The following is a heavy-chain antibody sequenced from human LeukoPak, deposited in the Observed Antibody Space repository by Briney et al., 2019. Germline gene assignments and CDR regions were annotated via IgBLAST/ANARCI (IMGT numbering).Heavy chain of an antibody. Sequence: SETLSLTCTVSGGSISSYYWGWIRQPPGKGLEWIGSIYYSGSTYYNPSLKSRVTISVDTSKNQFSLKLSSVTAADTAVYYCARSQSVAARPRDWGQGTLVTVSS. J-gene: IGHJ4*02. CDR1: GGSISSYY. CDR3: ARSQSVAARPRD. CDR2: IYYSGST. D-gene: IGHD6-6*01. V-gene: IGHV4-39*01.